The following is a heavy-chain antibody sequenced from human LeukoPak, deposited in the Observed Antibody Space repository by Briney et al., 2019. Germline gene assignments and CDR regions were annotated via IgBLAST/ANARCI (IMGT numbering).Heavy chain of an antibody. CDR2: IKQDGSKK. CDR3: AKDSAYEWDY. V-gene: IGHV3-7*04. D-gene: IGHD3-3*01. Sequence: TGGSLRLSRGASGFSYSTYWMSWVSQAPGKGLEWVANIKQDGSKKNYVDSVKGRFTISRDNAKNSLYLQMNSLRAEDTAVYYCAKDSAYEWDYWGQGTLVTVSS. J-gene: IGHJ4*02. CDR1: GFSYSTYW.